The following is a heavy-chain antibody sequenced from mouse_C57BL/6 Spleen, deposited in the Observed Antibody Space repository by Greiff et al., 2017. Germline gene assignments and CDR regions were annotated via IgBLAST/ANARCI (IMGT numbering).Heavy chain of an antibody. CDR1: GFTFSDYY. CDR2: ISNGGGST. J-gene: IGHJ1*03. Sequence: DVMLVESGGGLVQPGGSLKLSCAASGFTFSDYYMYWVRQTPEKRLEWVAYISNGGGSTYYPDTVKGRFTISRDNAKNTLYLQMSRLKSEDTAMYYCARHYYGSSYVGWYFDVWGTGTTVTVSS. CDR3: ARHYYGSSYVGWYFDV. V-gene: IGHV5-12*01. D-gene: IGHD1-1*01.